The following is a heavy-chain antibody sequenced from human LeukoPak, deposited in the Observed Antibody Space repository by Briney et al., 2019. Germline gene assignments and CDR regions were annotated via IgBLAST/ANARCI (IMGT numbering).Heavy chain of an antibody. CDR2: INPSGGST. CDR3: ARGKIQLWSGQGNAFDI. J-gene: IGHJ3*02. D-gene: IGHD5-18*01. V-gene: IGHV1-46*01. CDR1: GYTFTGYY. Sequence: ASVKVSCKATGYTFTGYYMHWVRQAPGQGLEWMGIINPSGGSTSYAQKFQGRVTMTRDTSTSTVYMELSSLRSEDTAVYYCARGKIQLWSGQGNAFDIWGQGTMVTVSS.